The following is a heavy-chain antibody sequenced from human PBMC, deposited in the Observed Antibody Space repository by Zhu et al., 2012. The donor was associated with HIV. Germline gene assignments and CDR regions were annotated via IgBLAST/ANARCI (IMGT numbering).Heavy chain of an antibody. D-gene: IGHD6-19*01. Sequence: QVQLQESGPGLVKPSETLSLTCTVSGGSISSSSYYWGWIRQPPGKGLEWIGSIYYSGSTYYNPSLKSRVTISVDTSNNQFSLKLSSVTAADTAVYYCARDGMSSGWYWDAFDIWGQGTMVTVSS. CDR3: ARDGMSSGWYWDAFDI. CDR2: IYYSGST. V-gene: IGHV4-39*07. J-gene: IGHJ3*02. CDR1: GGSISSSSYY.